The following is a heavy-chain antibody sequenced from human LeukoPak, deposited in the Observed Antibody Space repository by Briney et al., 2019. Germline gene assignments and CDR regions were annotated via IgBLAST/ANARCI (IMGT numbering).Heavy chain of an antibody. D-gene: IGHD4-11*01. CDR3: ASNGVTSGPFDY. CDR2: IYASGST. J-gene: IGHJ4*02. Sequence: SETLSLTCTVSGGSISSYYWSWIRQAAGKGLEWIGRIYASGSTSYNPSLKSRVTMSVDTSKNQFSLKLSSVTAADTAVYYCASNGVTSGPFDYWGQGTLVTVSS. V-gene: IGHV4-4*07. CDR1: GGSISSYY.